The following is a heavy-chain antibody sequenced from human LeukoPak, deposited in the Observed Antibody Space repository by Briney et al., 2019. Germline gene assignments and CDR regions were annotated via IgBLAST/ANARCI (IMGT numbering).Heavy chain of an antibody. CDR2: INAGNGNT. CDR3: AREVVVVPAAATDY. J-gene: IGHJ4*02. V-gene: IGHV1-3*01. Sequence: GASVKVSCKASGYTFTSYAMHWVRQAPGQRLEWMGWINAGNGNTKYSQKFQGRVTMTRDTSTSTVYMELSSLRSEDTAVYYCAREVVVVPAAATDYWGQGTLVTVSS. D-gene: IGHD2-2*01. CDR1: GYTFTSYA.